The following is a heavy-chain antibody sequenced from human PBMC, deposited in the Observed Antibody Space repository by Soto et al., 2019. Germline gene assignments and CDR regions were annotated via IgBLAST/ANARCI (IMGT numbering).Heavy chain of an antibody. Sequence: PGESLKISCKGSGYILTTSWIGWVRQMPGKGLEWMAIISPADSDTRFSPSFQGQVTISVDKSINTAYLQWSSLKASDTAMYFCARQGGSGVSLDYWGQGTLVTVSS. CDR3: ARQGGSGVSLDY. J-gene: IGHJ4*02. CDR2: ISPADSDT. CDR1: GYILTTSW. V-gene: IGHV5-51*01. D-gene: IGHD3-16*01.